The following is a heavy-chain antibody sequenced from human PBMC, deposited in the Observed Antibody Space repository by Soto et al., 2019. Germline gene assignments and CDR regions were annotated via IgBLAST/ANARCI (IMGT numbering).Heavy chain of an antibody. CDR2: IWYDGSNK. Sequence: GGSLRLSCAASGFTFSSYGMHWVRQAPGKGLEWVAVIWYDGSNKYYADSVKGRFTISRDNSKNTLYLQMNSLRAEDTAVYYCARGPRAYCGGDCYSMAIWGQGTLVTVSS. CDR1: GFTFSSYG. V-gene: IGHV3-33*01. CDR3: ARGPRAYCGGDCYSMAI. D-gene: IGHD2-21*02. J-gene: IGHJ4*02.